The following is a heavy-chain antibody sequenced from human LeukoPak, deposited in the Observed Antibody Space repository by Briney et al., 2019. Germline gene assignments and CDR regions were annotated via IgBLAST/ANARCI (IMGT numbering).Heavy chain of an antibody. V-gene: IGHV3-64*02. CDR2: INGNGDST. D-gene: IGHD3-22*01. CDR1: GFTFSSYS. J-gene: IGHJ4*02. Sequence: GGSLRLSCAASGFTFSSYSMHWVRQAPGKGLEYVSAINGNGDSTYYGDSVKGRFFITRDNSKNTVYLQMGSLRAEDMAVYYCARVGSGYDYWGQGTLVTVSS. CDR3: ARVGSGYDY.